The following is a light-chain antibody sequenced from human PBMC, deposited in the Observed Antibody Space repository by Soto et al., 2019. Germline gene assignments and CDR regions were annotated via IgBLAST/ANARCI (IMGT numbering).Light chain of an antibody. CDR3: QQHGSSPIT. V-gene: IGKV3-20*01. J-gene: IGKJ5*01. CDR1: RSVTNNY. CDR2: GAS. Sequence: EIVLTQSPVTLSFFPGERATLSCRASRSVTNNYLAWHQQKPGQTPRLLIYGASSRATGIPDRFSGSGSGTDFTLTISRLETEDFAVYYCQQHGSSPITFGQGTRLEIK.